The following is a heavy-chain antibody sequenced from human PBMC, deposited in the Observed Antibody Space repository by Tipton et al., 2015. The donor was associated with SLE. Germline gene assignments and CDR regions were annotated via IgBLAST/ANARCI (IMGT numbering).Heavy chain of an antibody. Sequence: TLSLTCTVSGGSISSSSYYWGWIRQPPGKGLEWIGEIIHSGSTNYNPSLKSRVTISVDTSKNQFSLKLSSVTAADTAVYYCARERPEYSKDYYYMDVWGKGTTVTVSS. CDR2: IIHSGST. CDR3: ARERPEYSKDYYYMDV. D-gene: IGHD4-11*01. V-gene: IGHV4-39*07. CDR1: GGSISSSSYY. J-gene: IGHJ6*03.